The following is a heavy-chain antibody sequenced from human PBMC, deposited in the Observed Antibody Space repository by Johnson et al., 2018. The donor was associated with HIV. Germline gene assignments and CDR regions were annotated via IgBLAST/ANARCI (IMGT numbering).Heavy chain of an antibody. Sequence: VQLVESGGGLVQPGRSLRLSCAASGFTFSSYDIHWVRQATGKGLESVSPIGPAADTYYPGSVKGRFTVSRENAKNSLYLQMNSLRAGDTAVFYCAKGDELRDDAFDIWGQGTMVTVSS. CDR1: GFTFSSYD. CDR3: AKGDELRDDAFDI. D-gene: IGHD1-26*01. V-gene: IGHV3-13*01. CDR2: IGPAADT. J-gene: IGHJ3*02.